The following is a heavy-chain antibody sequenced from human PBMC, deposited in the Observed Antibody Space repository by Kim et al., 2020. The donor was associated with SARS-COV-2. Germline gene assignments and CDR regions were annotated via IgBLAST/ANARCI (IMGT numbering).Heavy chain of an antibody. J-gene: IGHJ4*02. Sequence: GGSLRLSCAASGFTFSSYGMHWVRQAPGKGLEWVAVISYDGSNKYYADSVKGRFTISRDNSKNTLYLQMNSLRAEDTAVYYCAKEEYVAGTPLNYWGQGTLVTVSS. V-gene: IGHV3-30*18. CDR3: AKEEYVAGTPLNY. D-gene: IGHD6-19*01. CDR2: ISYDGSNK. CDR1: GFTFSSYG.